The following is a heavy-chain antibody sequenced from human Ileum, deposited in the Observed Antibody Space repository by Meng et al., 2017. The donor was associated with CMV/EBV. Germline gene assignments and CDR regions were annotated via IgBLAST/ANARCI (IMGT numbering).Heavy chain of an antibody. CDR2: IWSDGSIE. J-gene: IGHJ4*02. CDR3: ARDWARGNSYYFDY. Sequence: ASGFTFSSYGRHWVRQAPGKGLECVAVIWSDGSIEDYADSVKGRFTISRDNARHTVDLQMNSLRAEDTAVYYCARDWARGNSYYFDYWGQGTLVTVSS. CDR1: GFTFSSYG. D-gene: IGHD6-6*01. V-gene: IGHV3-33*01.